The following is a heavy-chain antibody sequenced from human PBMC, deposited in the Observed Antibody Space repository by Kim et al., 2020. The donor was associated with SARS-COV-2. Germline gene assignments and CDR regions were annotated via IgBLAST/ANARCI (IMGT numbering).Heavy chain of an antibody. J-gene: IGHJ3*02. CDR1: GDSVSSNSAA. CDR2: TYYRSKWYN. Sequence: SQTLSLTCAISGDSVSSNSAAWNWIRQSPSRGLEWLGRTYYRSKWYNDYAVSVKSRITINPDTSKNQFSLQLNSVTPEDTAVYYCARIFGDYGGSGDAFDIWGQGTMVTVSS. V-gene: IGHV6-1*01. D-gene: IGHD4-17*01. CDR3: ARIFGDYGGSGDAFDI.